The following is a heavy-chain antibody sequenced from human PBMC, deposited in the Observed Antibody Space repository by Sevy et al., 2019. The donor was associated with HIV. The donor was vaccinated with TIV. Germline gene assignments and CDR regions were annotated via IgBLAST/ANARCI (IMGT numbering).Heavy chain of an antibody. V-gene: IGHV3-11*01. CDR3: AREGDLRYFDF. CDR1: GFTFKDYY. J-gene: IGHJ2*01. Sequence: GGSLRLSCAASGFTFKDYYMYWIRQAPGKGLEWVSYISDGGTTIYYADSVKGRFTISRDNAKNSMYLQMNSLRAEDTAVYYCAREGDLRYFDFWGRSTLVTVSS. CDR2: ISDGGTTI. D-gene: IGHD3-10*01.